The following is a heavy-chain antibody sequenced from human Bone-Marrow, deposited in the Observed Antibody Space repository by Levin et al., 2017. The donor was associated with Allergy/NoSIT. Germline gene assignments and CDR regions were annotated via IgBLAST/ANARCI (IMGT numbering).Heavy chain of an antibody. J-gene: IGHJ4*02. CDR1: GFSFNNFW. CDR2: VNSDGTTT. CDR3: ARGDYYDSSAFDY. Sequence: QSGGSLRLSCVASGFSFNNFWVHLVRQVPGKGLVWVSSVNSDGTTTRYADSVKGRFTISRDNTKNTLFLQMKNLRVEDTAVYFCARGDYYDSSAFDYWGQGTLLTVSS. V-gene: IGHV3-74*01. D-gene: IGHD3-22*01.